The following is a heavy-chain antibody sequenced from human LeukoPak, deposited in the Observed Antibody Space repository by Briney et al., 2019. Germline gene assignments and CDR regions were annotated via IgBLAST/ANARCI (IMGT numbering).Heavy chain of an antibody. CDR3: ASHWPPFTMVRGALDY. J-gene: IGHJ4*02. CDR2: INQSGST. D-gene: IGHD3-10*01. V-gene: IGHV4-34*01. CDR1: GGSFSGYY. Sequence: SETLSLTCAVYGGSFSGYYWSWIRQPPGKGLEWIGEINQSGSTNYNPSLETGGTILVDTSNNQFSLKLRSVTAADTAVYYCASHWPPFTMVRGALDYWGQGTLVTVSS.